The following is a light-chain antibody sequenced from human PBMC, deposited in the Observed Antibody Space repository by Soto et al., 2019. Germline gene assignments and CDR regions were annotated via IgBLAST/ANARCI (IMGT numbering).Light chain of an antibody. J-gene: IGLJ2*01. Sequence: QSVLTQPASVSGSPGQSITISCTGTSSDVGAYNYVSWYQQHPGKAPKLMIYDVSNRPSGVSNRFSGSKSGNTASPTISGVQVEDEDDYYCSWYTGGSSLVVFGGGTKLTVL. V-gene: IGLV2-14*01. CDR3: SWYTGGSSLVV. CDR1: SSDVGAYNY. CDR2: DVS.